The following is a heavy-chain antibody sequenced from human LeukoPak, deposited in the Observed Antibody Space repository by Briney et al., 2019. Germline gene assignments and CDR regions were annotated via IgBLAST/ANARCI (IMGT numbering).Heavy chain of an antibody. V-gene: IGHV3-53*01. CDR1: GFIVSSTY. J-gene: IGHJ4*02. Sequence: GGSLRLSCAVSGFIVSSTYMTWVRQAPGKGLEWVSVIHNDGSTYHADPVKGRFTISRDNSKNALYLQMNSLRVEDTAAYYCAALARDYWGQGTLVTVSS. CDR3: AALARDY. D-gene: IGHD3-3*02. CDR2: IHNDGST.